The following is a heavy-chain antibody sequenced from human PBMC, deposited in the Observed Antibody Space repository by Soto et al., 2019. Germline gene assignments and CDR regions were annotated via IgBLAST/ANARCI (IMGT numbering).Heavy chain of an antibody. Sequence: QVQLQESDPGLVKPSETLSLTCTVSGGSVSSESHYWSWIRQTPGKGLEWIGYIYYTGSTNYNPSLKGRVTMSVDTSRDQVSLRLRSVTRADTAVYYCARXQYDFRSGSYYYAMEVWGQGTKVTVSS. CDR2: IYYTGST. CDR3: ARXQYDFRSGSYYYAMEV. V-gene: IGHV4-61*01. J-gene: IGHJ6*02. D-gene: IGHD3-3*01. CDR1: GGSVSSESHY.